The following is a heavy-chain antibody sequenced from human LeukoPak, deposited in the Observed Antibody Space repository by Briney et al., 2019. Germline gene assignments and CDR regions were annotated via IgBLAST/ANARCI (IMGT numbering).Heavy chain of an antibody. D-gene: IGHD3-22*01. CDR3: ARARRYYYDSSGYYYYYYYMDV. V-gene: IGHV3-48*03. Sequence: GGSLRLSCAASGFTFSSYEMNWVRQAPGKGLEWVSYISSSGSTIYYAHSVKGRFTISRDNAKNSLYLQMNSLRAEDTAVYYCARARRYYYDSSGYYYYYYYMDVWGKGTTVTVSS. CDR2: ISSSGSTI. J-gene: IGHJ6*03. CDR1: GFTFSSYE.